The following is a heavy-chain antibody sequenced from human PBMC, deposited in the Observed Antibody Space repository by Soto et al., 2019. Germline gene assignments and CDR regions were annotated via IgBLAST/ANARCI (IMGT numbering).Heavy chain of an antibody. CDR1: GYTFTSYD. V-gene: IGHV1-8*01. J-gene: IGHJ6*02. D-gene: IGHD3-10*01. Sequence: RASVKVSCKASGYTFTSYDINWVRQATGQGLEWMGWMNPNSGNTGYAQKFQGRVTMTRNTSISTAYMELSSLRSEDTAVYYCARGGLYYYGSGSYYYYYGMDVWGQGTTVTVSS. CDR3: ARGGLYYYGSGSYYYYYGMDV. CDR2: MNPNSGNT.